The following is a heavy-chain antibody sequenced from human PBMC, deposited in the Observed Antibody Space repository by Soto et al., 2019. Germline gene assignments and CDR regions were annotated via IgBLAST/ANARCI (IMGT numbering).Heavy chain of an antibody. J-gene: IGHJ4*02. V-gene: IGHV3-11*01. CDR3: AIAAVLFSRLDY. CDR1: GFRFSDFY. D-gene: IGHD6-25*01. CDR2: ISTSGTNE. Sequence: QVQLMESGGDLVKPGGSLRLSCAASGFRFSDFYMTWIRQAPGKGLEWVSYISTSGTNEFYADSVKGRFTISRDNAKASLYLQMNSLRSEDTAVYFCAIAAVLFSRLDYWGQGALVTVSS.